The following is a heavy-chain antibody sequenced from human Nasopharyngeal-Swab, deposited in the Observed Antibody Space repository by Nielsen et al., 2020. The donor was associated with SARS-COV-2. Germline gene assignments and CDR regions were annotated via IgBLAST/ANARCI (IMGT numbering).Heavy chain of an antibody. CDR1: GGTFSSYA. J-gene: IGHJ4*02. CDR2: INTNTGNP. Sequence: ASVNVSCKASGGTFSSYAISWVRQAPGQGLEWMGWINTNTGNPTYAQGFTGRFVFSLDTSVSTAYLQISSLKAEDTAVYYCATETYCSGGSCQDYWGQGTLVTVSS. CDR3: ATETYCSGGSCQDY. V-gene: IGHV7-4-1*02. D-gene: IGHD2-15*01.